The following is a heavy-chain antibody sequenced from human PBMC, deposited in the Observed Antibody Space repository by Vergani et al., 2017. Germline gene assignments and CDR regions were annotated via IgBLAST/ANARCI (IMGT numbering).Heavy chain of an antibody. V-gene: IGHV4-31*03. J-gene: IGHJ4*02. CDR2: ISSGGTP. D-gene: IGHD2-2*02. Sequence: QMQESGPGLVKPSQTLSLTCTVSGASITYVSSYYWTWFRQHPGMAPEWIGYISSGGTPYYNPSLQSRVDISMDTSKDQFSLRLTSVTPADTAVYYCATIGYRRWGYYFDYWGQGILVTVSS. CDR3: ATIGYRRWGYYFDY. CDR1: GASITYVSSYY.